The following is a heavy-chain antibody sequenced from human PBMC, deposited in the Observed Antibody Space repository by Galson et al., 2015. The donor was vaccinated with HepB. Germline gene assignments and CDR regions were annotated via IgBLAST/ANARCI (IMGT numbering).Heavy chain of an antibody. Sequence: SLRLSCAASGVTFSSYSMNWVRQAPGKGLEWVSYISTSSSTIYYADSVKGRFTISRDNAKNSLYLQMNGLRAEDTAVYYCARRYGDYEGSFEYWGQGTLVTVSS. J-gene: IGHJ4*02. V-gene: IGHV3-48*01. CDR3: ARRYGDYEGSFEY. CDR2: ISTSSSTI. D-gene: IGHD4-17*01. CDR1: GVTFSSYS.